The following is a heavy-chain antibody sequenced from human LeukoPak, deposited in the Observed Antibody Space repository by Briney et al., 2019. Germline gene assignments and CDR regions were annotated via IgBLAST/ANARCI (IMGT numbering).Heavy chain of an antibody. J-gene: IGHJ4*02. D-gene: IGHD6-13*01. CDR3: ARSIPYGTTWYGRSDY. CDR2: TKPDGTTK. V-gene: IGHV3-7*03. Sequence: GGSLRLSCAASGFTFSSYGMHWVRQAPGKGLEWVANTKPDGTTKFYVDSVKGRFTISRDNALNSLYLQMNSLRAEDTAIYYCARSIPYGTTWYGRSDYWGQGTLVTVSS. CDR1: GFTFSSYG.